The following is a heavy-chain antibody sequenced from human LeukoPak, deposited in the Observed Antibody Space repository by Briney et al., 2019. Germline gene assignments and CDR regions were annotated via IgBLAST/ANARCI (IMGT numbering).Heavy chain of an antibody. CDR3: ARDPPGGYCSSTSCYIVYYGMDA. V-gene: IGHV3-30-3*01. D-gene: IGHD2-2*02. CDR1: GFTFSSYA. Sequence: GGSLRLSCAASGFTFSSYAMHWVRQAPGKGLEWVAVISYDGSNKYYADSVKGRFTISRDNSKNTLYLQMNSLRAEDTAVYYCARDPPGGYCSSTSCYIVYYGMDAWGQGTTVTVSS. J-gene: IGHJ6*02. CDR2: ISYDGSNK.